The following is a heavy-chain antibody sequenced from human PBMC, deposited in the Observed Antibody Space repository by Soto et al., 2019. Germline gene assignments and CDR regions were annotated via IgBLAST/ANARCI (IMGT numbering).Heavy chain of an antibody. D-gene: IGHD3-22*01. CDR3: AKDQAFKPTYYYDSSGYYSFDY. V-gene: IGHV3-30*18. Sequence: GGSLRLSCAASGFTFSSYGMHWVRQAPGKGLEWVAVISYDGSNKYYADSVKGRFTISRDNSKNTLYLQMNSLRAEDTAVYYCAKDQAFKPTYYYDSSGYYSFDYWGQGTLVTVSS. CDR2: ISYDGSNK. J-gene: IGHJ4*02. CDR1: GFTFSSYG.